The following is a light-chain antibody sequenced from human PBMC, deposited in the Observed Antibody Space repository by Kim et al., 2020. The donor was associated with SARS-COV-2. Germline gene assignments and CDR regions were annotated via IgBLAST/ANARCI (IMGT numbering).Light chain of an antibody. Sequence: QSVTISCTGTSSDRGAYKYVSWYQQHPGKAPKLMIYEVNRRPSGVPDRFSGSKSGNTASLTVSGLQAEDEADYYCTSYAGSNNLDVFGTGTKVTVL. V-gene: IGLV2-8*01. CDR1: SSDRGAYKY. J-gene: IGLJ1*01. CDR2: EVN. CDR3: TSYAGSNNLDV.